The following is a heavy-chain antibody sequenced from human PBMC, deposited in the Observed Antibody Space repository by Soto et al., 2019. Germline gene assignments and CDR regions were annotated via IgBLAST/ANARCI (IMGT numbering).Heavy chain of an antibody. Sequence: VASVKVSCKASGYTFTSYDINWVRQATGQGLEWMGWMNPNSGNTGYAQKFQGRVTMTRNTSISTAYMELSSLRSEDTAVYYCARVLRITMVRGFDPWGQGTLVTVSS. CDR1: GYTFTSYD. J-gene: IGHJ5*02. V-gene: IGHV1-8*01. CDR2: MNPNSGNT. D-gene: IGHD3-10*01. CDR3: ARVLRITMVRGFDP.